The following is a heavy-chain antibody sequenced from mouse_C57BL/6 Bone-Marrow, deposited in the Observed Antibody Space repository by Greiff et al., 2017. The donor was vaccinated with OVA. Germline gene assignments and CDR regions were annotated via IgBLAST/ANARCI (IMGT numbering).Heavy chain of an antibody. D-gene: IGHD2-4*01. J-gene: IGHJ3*01. CDR2: IYPGSGST. V-gene: IGHV1-55*01. CDR3: ARSVYDYDGGFAY. CDR1: GYTFTSYW. Sequence: VQLQESGAELVKPGASVKMSCKASGYTFTSYWITWVKQRPGQGLEWIGDIYPGSGSTNYNEKFKSKATLTVDTSSSTAYMQLSSLTSEDSAVYYCARSVYDYDGGFAYWGQGTLVTVSA.